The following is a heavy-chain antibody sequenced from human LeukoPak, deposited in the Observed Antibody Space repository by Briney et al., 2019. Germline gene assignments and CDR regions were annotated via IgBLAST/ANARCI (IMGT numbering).Heavy chain of an antibody. CDR3: ARQGGVYTAMVKAYNWFDP. V-gene: IGHV4-59*08. J-gene: IGHJ5*02. CDR2: IYYSGST. CDR1: GGSISSYY. D-gene: IGHD5-18*01. Sequence: SETLSLTCTVSGGSISSYYWSWIRQPPGKGLEWIGYIYYSGSTNYNPSLKSRVTISVDTSKNQFSLKLSSVTAADTAVYYCARQGGVYTAMVKAYNWFDPWGQGTLVTVSS.